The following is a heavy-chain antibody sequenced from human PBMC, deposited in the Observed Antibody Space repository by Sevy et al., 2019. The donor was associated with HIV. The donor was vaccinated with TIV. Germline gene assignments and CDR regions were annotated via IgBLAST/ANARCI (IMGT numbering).Heavy chain of an antibody. V-gene: IGHV3-23*01. D-gene: IGHD3-16*01. CDR2: ISGSGGST. Sequence: GGSLRLSCAASGFTFSSYAMSWVRQAPGKGLEWVSAISGSGGSTYYADSVKGRFTISRDNSKNTLYLQMNSLRAEDTAAYYCLVWGTKYLMFAYWGQGTLVTISS. CDR3: LVWGTKYLMFAY. J-gene: IGHJ4*02. CDR1: GFTFSSYA.